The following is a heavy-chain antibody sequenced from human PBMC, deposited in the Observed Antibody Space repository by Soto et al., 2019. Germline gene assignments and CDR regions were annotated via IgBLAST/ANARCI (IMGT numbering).Heavy chain of an antibody. CDR3: VKGVYYYDSSGYYPFDY. CDR2: ISGSGGKT. V-gene: IGHV3-23*01. D-gene: IGHD3-22*01. Sequence: GGSLRLSCAASGFTFDDYAMHWVRQAPGKGLEWVSGISGSGGKTYYADSVKGRFTISRDNSKNTQYLQMSSLRADDTAVYYCVKGVYYYDSSGYYPFDYWGQGTLVTVSS. CDR1: GFTFDDYA. J-gene: IGHJ4*02.